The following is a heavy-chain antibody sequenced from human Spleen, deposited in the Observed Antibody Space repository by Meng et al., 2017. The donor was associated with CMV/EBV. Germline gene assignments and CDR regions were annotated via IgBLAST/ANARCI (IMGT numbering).Heavy chain of an antibody. CDR2: IQSDGSNK. D-gene: IGHD1-26*01. CDR1: GFTFSSSG. J-gene: IGHJ4*02. V-gene: IGHV3-30*02. CDR3: AKETTEVGASN. Sequence: GESLKISCAASGFTFSSSGVHWVRQAPGKGLEWVAFIQSDGSNKYYADSVKGRFTISRDNSKNTLYLQMNSLSAEDTAVYYCAKETTEVGASNWGQRTLVTVSS.